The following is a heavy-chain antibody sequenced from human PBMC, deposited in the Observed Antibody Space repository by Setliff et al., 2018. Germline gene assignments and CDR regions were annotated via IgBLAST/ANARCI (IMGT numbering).Heavy chain of an antibody. V-gene: IGHV3-11*04. D-gene: IGHD1-1*01. Sequence: PGGSLRLSCAASGFTFSDYYMSWIRQAPGKGLEWVSYISSSGSTIYYADSVKGRFTISRDNAKNSLYLQMNSLRAEDTAVYYCARGHTIGALLRHFDCWGQGTLVTVSS. CDR2: ISSSGSTI. CDR3: ARGHTIGALLRHFDC. CDR1: GFTFSDYY. J-gene: IGHJ4*02.